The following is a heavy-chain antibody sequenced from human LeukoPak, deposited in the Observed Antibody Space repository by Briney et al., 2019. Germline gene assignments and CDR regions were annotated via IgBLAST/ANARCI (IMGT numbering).Heavy chain of an antibody. Sequence: PSETLSLPCTVSGGSISSSSYYWGWIRQPPGKGLEWIGSIYYSGSTYYNPSLKSRVTISVDTSKNQFSLKLSSVTAADTAVYYCARQNPQADYGGNYYYFDYWGQGTLVTVSS. CDR2: IYYSGST. CDR3: ARQNPQADYGGNYYYFDY. J-gene: IGHJ4*02. CDR1: GGSISSSSYY. V-gene: IGHV4-39*01. D-gene: IGHD4-17*01.